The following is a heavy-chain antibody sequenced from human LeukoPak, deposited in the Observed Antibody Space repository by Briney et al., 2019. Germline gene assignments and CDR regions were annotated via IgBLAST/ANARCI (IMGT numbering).Heavy chain of an antibody. CDR2: ISSGGGVT. CDR3: ARVGVGDWRSVWDH. V-gene: IGHV3-48*02. J-gene: IGHJ4*02. Sequence: GGSLSLSCGGSDFSFRAYSLIWARQTPGTGLEWISYISSGGGVTHYAESVKGRFSISRDNAKNSLFLQMNRLKDEDTAVYYCARVGVGDWRSVWDHWGQGVRVSASS. CDR1: DFSFRAYS. D-gene: IGHD2-21*01.